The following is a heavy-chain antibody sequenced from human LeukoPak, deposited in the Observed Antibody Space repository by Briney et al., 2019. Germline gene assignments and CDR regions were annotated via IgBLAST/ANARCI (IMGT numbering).Heavy chain of an antibody. CDR1: GFTFSSYG. D-gene: IGHD4-11*01. V-gene: IGHV3-30*02. J-gene: IGHJ4*02. CDR3: ARTVGHSNSGTQQDY. CDR2: IRYDGSNK. Sequence: GGSLRLSCAASGFTFSSYGMHWVRQAPGKGLEWVAFIRYDGSNKYYADSVKGRFTISRDNSKNTLYLQMNSLRAEDTAVYYCARTVGHSNSGTQQDYWGQGTLVTVSS.